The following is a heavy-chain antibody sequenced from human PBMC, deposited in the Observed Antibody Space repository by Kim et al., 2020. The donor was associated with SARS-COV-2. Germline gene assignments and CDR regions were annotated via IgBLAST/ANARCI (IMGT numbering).Heavy chain of an antibody. Sequence: PSLKSRVTISLDTSKNQFSLKLSSVTVADTAVYYCASSTGDYDSSGYYNYWGQGTLVTVSS. V-gene: IGHV4-31*02. D-gene: IGHD3-22*01. J-gene: IGHJ4*02. CDR3: ASSTGDYDSSGYYNY.